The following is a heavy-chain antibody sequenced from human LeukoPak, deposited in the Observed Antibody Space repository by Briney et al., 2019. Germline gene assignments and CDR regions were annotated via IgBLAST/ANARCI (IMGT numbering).Heavy chain of an antibody. CDR2: VRGSGSDT. Sequence: GGSLRLSCAASGFTFSTYAMSWVRQAPEKGLEWVSAVRGSGSDTYFADSVKGRFTISRDNSKNTLYLQMNSLRAEDTAIYYCAKTSRGNSGYDSPFDYWGQGTLVTVSS. D-gene: IGHD5-12*01. V-gene: IGHV3-23*01. J-gene: IGHJ4*02. CDR3: AKTSRGNSGYDSPFDY. CDR1: GFTFSTYA.